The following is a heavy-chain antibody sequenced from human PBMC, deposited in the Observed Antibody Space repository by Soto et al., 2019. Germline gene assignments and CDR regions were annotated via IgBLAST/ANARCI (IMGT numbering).Heavy chain of an antibody. Sequence: QVQLQQWGAGLLKPSETLSLTCAVYGGSFSGYYWSWIRQPPGKGLEWIGEINHSGSTNYNPSLKTRVTISVEPSKNQVALKVSSVAGADTAVYYCARRGFSSWDSWFDPWGQGTRVTVSS. V-gene: IGHV4-34*01. D-gene: IGHD6-13*01. CDR1: GGSFSGYY. J-gene: IGHJ5*02. CDR2: INHSGST. CDR3: ARRGFSSWDSWFDP.